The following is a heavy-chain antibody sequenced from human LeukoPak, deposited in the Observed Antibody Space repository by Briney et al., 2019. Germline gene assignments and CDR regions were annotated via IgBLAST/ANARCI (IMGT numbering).Heavy chain of an antibody. J-gene: IGHJ5*02. V-gene: IGHV4-31*03. CDR2: IYYSGST. D-gene: IGHD2-21*02. CDR1: GGSISSGGYY. CDR3: ARDREGYCGGDCYSRYNWFDP. Sequence: PSQTLSLTCTVSGGSISSGGYYWSWIRQHPGKGLEWFGYIYYSGSTYYNPYLRSRVTISVETSKNPFSLMLSSVTAAAAVVYYCARDREGYCGGDCYSRYNWFDPWGQGTLVTVSS.